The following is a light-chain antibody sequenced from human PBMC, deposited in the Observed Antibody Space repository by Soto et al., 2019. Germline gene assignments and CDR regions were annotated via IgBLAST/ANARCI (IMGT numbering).Light chain of an antibody. J-gene: IGKJ2*01. V-gene: IGKV1-33*01. CDR2: DAS. CDR3: QQFVNLPYT. Sequence: DIQMTQSPSSLSASVGDRVIITCQASQDISNYLNWYQQKPGKAPELLIYDASNLETGVPSRFSGSGSGTDFTFTISSLQPDDFATYYGQQFVNLPYTFGQGTKLDIK. CDR1: QDISNY.